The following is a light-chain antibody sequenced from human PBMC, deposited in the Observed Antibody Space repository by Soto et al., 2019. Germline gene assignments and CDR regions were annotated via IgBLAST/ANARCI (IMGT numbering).Light chain of an antibody. CDR2: LNSDGSH. Sequence: QLVLTQSPSASASLGASVKLTCTLSRGHRSYAIAWHQQQPGKGPRYLMKLNSDGSHSKGDGIPDRFSGSSSGAERHLTISSRQSEDEADYYCQTWGTAIHDVVFGGGTKLTVL. CDR1: RGHRSYA. V-gene: IGLV4-69*01. CDR3: QTWGTAIHDVV. J-gene: IGLJ2*01.